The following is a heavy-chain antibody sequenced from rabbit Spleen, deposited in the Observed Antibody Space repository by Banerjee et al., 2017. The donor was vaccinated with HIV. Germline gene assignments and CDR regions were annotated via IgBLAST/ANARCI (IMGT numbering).Heavy chain of an antibody. Sequence: QEQLVESGGGLVQPEGSLTLTCKASGVSLNDKDVMCWVRQAPGKGLEWIACIDTNDGDTDYANWPKGRFTISKTSSTTVTLQMTSLTAADTATYFCARRISGVDYGYDLWGPGTLVTVS. V-gene: IGHV1S45*01. CDR3: ARRISGVDYGYDL. CDR2: IDTNDGDT. D-gene: IGHD6-1*01. J-gene: IGHJ4*01. CDR1: GVSLNDKDV.